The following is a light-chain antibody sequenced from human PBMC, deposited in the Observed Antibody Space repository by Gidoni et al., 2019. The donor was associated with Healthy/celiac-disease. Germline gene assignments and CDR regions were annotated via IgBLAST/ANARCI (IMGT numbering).Light chain of an antibody. J-gene: IGLJ2*01. CDR1: SSDVGCYNY. Sequence: QSALTQPASVSGSPGQSITISCTGTSSDVGCYNYVSWYQQHPGKAPKLMIYDVSNRPSGVSNRSSGSKSGNTASLTISGLQAEDEADYYCSSYTSSSTRVFGGGTKLTVL. CDR2: DVS. V-gene: IGLV2-14*01. CDR3: SSYTSSSTRV.